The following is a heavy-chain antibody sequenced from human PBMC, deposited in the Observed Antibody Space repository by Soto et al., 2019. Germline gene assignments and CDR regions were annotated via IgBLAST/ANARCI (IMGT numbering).Heavy chain of an antibody. CDR1: GFTFTSSA. Sequence: SVKVSCKASGFTFTSSAMQWVRQARGQRLEWIGWIVVGSGNTNYAQKFQERVTITRDMSTSTAYMELSSLRSEDTAVYYCAAVPPGPNKGVYYAFDIWGQGTMVTVSS. CDR2: IVVGSGNT. D-gene: IGHD3-10*01. CDR3: AAVPPGPNKGVYYAFDI. J-gene: IGHJ3*02. V-gene: IGHV1-58*02.